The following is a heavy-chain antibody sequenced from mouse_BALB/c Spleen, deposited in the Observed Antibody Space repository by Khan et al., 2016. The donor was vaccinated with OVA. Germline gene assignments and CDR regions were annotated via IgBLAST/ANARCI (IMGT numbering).Heavy chain of an antibody. CDR3: ARSGYGSLAY. Sequence: QVQLQQSGAELAKPGASVKMSCKASGYMFSSYWMNWVKQRPGQGLEWIGYINPSSGYSEYNQKFKDKATLTADKSSSTAYMQLSSLTAEDYAVYYCARSGYGSLAYWGQGTLVTVSA. D-gene: IGHD1-1*01. V-gene: IGHV1-7*01. CDR1: GYMFSSYW. CDR2: INPSSGYS. J-gene: IGHJ3*01.